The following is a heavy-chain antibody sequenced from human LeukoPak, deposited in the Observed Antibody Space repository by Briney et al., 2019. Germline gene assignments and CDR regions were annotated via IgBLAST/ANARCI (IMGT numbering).Heavy chain of an antibody. J-gene: IGHJ4*02. CDR1: GFTFSNAW. CDR3: TISLPSYGSGLSDY. CDR2: IKSKTDGGTT. D-gene: IGHD3-10*01. V-gene: IGHV3-15*01. Sequence: PGGSLRLSCAASGFTFSNAWMSWVRQAPGKGLEWVGRIKSKTDGGTTGYAAPVKGRFTISRDDSKNTLYLQMNSLKTEDTAVYYCTISLPSYGSGLSDYWGQGTLVTVSP.